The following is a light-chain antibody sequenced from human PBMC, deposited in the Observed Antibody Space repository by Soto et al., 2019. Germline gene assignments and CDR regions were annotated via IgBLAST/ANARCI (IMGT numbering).Light chain of an antibody. Sequence: QSVLTHPASVSGSPGQSIAISCTGTRSDVGAYNYASWYQQHPGKAPKLMISEVTNRPSGVSDRFSGSKSGNTASLTISGLQAEDEADYYCSSFTSRFTFVFGTGTKVTVL. V-gene: IGLV2-14*01. CDR2: EVT. J-gene: IGLJ1*01. CDR3: SSFTSRFTFV. CDR1: RSDVGAYNY.